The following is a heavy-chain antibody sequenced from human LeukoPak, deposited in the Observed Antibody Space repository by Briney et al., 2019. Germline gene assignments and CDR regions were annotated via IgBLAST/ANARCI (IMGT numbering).Heavy chain of an antibody. CDR2: ISAYNGNT. D-gene: IGHD4/OR15-4a*01. J-gene: IGHJ5*02. CDR1: GYTFTSYG. CDR3: ARDPGAETLGSDWFDP. V-gene: IGHV1-18*01. Sequence: ASVKVSCKASGYTFTSYGISWVRQAPGQGLEWMGWISAYNGNTNYAQKLQGRVTMTTDTSTSTAYMELRSLRSDDTAVYYCARDPGAETLGSDWFDPWGQGTLVTVSS.